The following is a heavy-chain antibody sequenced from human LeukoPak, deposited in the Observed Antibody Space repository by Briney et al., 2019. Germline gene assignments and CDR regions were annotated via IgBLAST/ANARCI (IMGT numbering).Heavy chain of an antibody. Sequence: SETLSLTCTVSGGSTSNYYWSWLRQPPGKGLEWIGYIYFSGTTNINPSLKSRVTISVGMSKNQFSLKLSSVTAADTAVYYCAREDPQATVPEGLDVWGQGTTVTVSS. J-gene: IGHJ6*02. CDR3: AREDPQATVPEGLDV. D-gene: IGHD4-17*01. CDR1: GGSTSNYY. V-gene: IGHV4-59*01. CDR2: IYFSGTT.